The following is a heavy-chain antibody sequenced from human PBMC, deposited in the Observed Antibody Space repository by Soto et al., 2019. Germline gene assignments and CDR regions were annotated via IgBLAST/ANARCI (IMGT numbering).Heavy chain of an antibody. D-gene: IGHD2-2*01. V-gene: IGHV3-30-3*01. CDR1: GFTFSSYA. CDR3: ARERVLSEVPAARPFYYYYGMDV. J-gene: IGHJ6*02. Sequence: RLSCAASGFTFSSYAMHWVRQAPGKGLEWVAVISYDGSNKYYADSVKGRFTISRDNSKNTLYLQMNSLRAEDTAVYYCARERVLSEVPAARPFYYYYGMDVWGQGTTVTVSS. CDR2: ISYDGSNK.